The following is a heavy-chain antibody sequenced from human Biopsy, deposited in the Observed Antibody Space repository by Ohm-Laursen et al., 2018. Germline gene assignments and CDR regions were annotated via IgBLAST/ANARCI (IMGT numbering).Heavy chain of an antibody. CDR3: AKAGDYGDYWDY. Sequence: SLRLSCTASGFAVSTSYISWVRQAPGKGLEWVSLFYAGGSTAYGDSVRGRFAISRDTSKNTVDLQMNSLRAEDTAVYYCAKAGDYGDYWDYWGQGTPVTVSS. CDR2: FYAGGST. CDR1: GFAVSTSY. J-gene: IGHJ4*02. V-gene: IGHV3-53*01. D-gene: IGHD4-17*01.